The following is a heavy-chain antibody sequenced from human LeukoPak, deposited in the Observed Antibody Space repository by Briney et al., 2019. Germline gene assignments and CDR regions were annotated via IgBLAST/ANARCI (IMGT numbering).Heavy chain of an antibody. Sequence: PGGSLRLSCAASGFTFDDYTMHWVRQVPGKGLEWVSLITWDGGSTYYADSVKGRFTNSRDNSKNSLYLQMNSLRTEDTALYYCAKVVGSSSDLSLDYWGQGTLVTVSS. CDR3: AKVVGSSSDLSLDY. V-gene: IGHV3-43*01. J-gene: IGHJ4*02. CDR2: ITWDGGST. CDR1: GFTFDDYT. D-gene: IGHD6-6*01.